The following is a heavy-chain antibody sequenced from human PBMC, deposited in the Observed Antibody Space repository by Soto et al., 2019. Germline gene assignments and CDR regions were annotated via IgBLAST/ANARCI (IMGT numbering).Heavy chain of an antibody. J-gene: IGHJ4*02. CDR2: VSRDGSKQ. V-gene: IGHV3-30*13. D-gene: IGHD4-17*01. Sequence: QVQLVESGGGVVQSGRSLRLSCAASGFTFRNHGMHWVRQAPGKGLEWLAVVSRDGSKQQYTDSVKGRFSISRDNSNNMLHLQMNSLRPEDTAVYYCAKDSTTPHFFDYWGQGSLVTVSS. CDR1: GFTFRNHG. CDR3: AKDSTTPHFFDY.